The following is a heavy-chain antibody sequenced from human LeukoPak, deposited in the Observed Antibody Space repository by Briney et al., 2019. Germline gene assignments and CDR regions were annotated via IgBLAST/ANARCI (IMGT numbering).Heavy chain of an antibody. J-gene: IGHJ4*02. V-gene: IGHV3-23*01. D-gene: IGHD6-13*01. CDR2: ISGSGGST. Sequence: GGSLRLSCAASGFTFSSYAMHWIRQAPGKGLEWVSAISGSGGSTYYADSVKGRFTISRDNSKNTLYLQMNSLRAEDTAVYYCAGDSSSWAGLPFDYWGQGTLVTVSS. CDR1: GFTFSSYA. CDR3: AGDSSSWAGLPFDY.